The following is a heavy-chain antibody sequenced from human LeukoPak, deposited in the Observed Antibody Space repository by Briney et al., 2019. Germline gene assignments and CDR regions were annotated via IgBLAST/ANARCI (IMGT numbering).Heavy chain of an antibody. CDR2: IYYSGST. J-gene: IGHJ3*02. D-gene: IGHD1-1*01. CDR1: GGSISSYY. Sequence: PSETLSLTCTVSGGSISSYYWSWIRQPPGKGLEWIGYIYYSGSTNYNPSLKSRVTISVDTSKNQFSLKLSSVTAADTAVYYCARELGSAGTTFGHDAFDIWGQGTMVTVSS. V-gene: IGHV4-59*01. CDR3: ARELGSAGTTFGHDAFDI.